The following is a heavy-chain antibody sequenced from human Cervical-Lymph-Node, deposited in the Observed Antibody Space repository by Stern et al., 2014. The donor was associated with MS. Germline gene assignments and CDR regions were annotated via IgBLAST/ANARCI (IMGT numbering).Heavy chain of an antibody. J-gene: IGHJ4*02. Sequence: VQLVQSGAEVKKPGSSVKVSCKASGGTFSSYAISWVRQAPGKGLEWMGGIVPIFGTVNYAQKFQGRVTSTAAESTSTAYMELSSLRSEDTAVYYCARGEKQWLSLWDYWGQGTLVTVSS. CDR2: IVPIFGTV. D-gene: IGHD6-19*01. CDR3: ARGEKQWLSLWDY. CDR1: GGTFSSYA. V-gene: IGHV1-69*01.